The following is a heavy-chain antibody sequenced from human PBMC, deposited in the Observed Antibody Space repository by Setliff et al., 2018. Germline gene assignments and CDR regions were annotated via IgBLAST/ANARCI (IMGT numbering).Heavy chain of an antibody. D-gene: IGHD4-17*01. Sequence: PGGSLRLSCAASGFTFSSYAMTWVRQPPGKGLEWIGEINHSGSTNYNPSLKSRVTISVDTSKNRFPRKLSSVTAADTAVYYCARLQLVLTTNLDAFDIWGQGTMVTVSS. CDR1: GFTFSSYA. J-gene: IGHJ3*02. V-gene: IGHV4-34*01. CDR2: INHSGST. CDR3: ARLQLVLTTNLDAFDI.